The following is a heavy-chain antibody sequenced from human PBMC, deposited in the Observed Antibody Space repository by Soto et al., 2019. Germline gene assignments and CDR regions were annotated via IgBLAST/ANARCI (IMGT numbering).Heavy chain of an antibody. Sequence: EVQLLESGGGLVQPGGSLRLSCAASGFTFSSYAMSWVRQAPGKGLEWVSGISGSGGSTYYADSVKGRFTISRDNSESSLFLQMNSRRDEDTAIYYCAKGTCKSGGICYSTSDYWGQGTLVTVSS. CDR3: AKGTCKSGGICYSTSDY. CDR1: GFTFSSYA. V-gene: IGHV3-23*01. J-gene: IGHJ4*02. D-gene: IGHD2-15*01. CDR2: ISGSGGST.